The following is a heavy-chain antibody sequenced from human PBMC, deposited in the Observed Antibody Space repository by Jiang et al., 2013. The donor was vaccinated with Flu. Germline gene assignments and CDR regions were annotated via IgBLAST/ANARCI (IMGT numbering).Heavy chain of an antibody. V-gene: IGHV3-9*01. CDR2: ISWNSGSI. D-gene: IGHD6-13*01. CDR3: VKEGGRGYSSSWYYFDY. CDR1: GFTFDDYA. J-gene: IGHJ4*02. Sequence: VQLLESGGGLVQPGRSLRLSCAASGFTFDDYAMHWVRQAPGKGLEWVSGISWNSGSIGYADSVKGRFTISRDNAKNSLYLQMNSLRAEDTALYYCVKEGGRGYSSSWYYFDYWGQGTLVTVSS.